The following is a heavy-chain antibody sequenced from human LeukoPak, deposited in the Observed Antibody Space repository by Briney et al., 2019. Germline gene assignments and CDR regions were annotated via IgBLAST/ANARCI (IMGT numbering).Heavy chain of an antibody. Sequence: ASVKVSCKASGGTFSSYAISWVRQAPGQGLEWMGGIIPIFGTANYAQKFQGRVTITADESTSTAYMELSSLRSEDTAVCYCARDQAHYYDSSGQVDYWGQGTLVTVSS. V-gene: IGHV1-69*13. CDR2: IIPIFGTA. CDR3: ARDQAHYYDSSGQVDY. D-gene: IGHD3-22*01. CDR1: GGTFSSYA. J-gene: IGHJ4*02.